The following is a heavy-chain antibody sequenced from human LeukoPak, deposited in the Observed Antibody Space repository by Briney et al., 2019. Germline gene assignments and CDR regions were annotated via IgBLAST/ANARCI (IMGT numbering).Heavy chain of an antibody. CDR1: GYTFTSYD. CDR3: AIDPQYDFWSGYYH. V-gene: IGHV1-8*03. D-gene: IGHD3-3*01. CDR2: MNPNSGNT. J-gene: IGHJ5*02. Sequence: ASVKVSCKASGYTFTSYDINWVRQATGQGLEWMGWMNPNSGNTGYAQKFQGRVTITRNTSISTAYMELSSLRSEDTAVYYCAIDPQYDFWSGYYHWGQGTLVTVSS.